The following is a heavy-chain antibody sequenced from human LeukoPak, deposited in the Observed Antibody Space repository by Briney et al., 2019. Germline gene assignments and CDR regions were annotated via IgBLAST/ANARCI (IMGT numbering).Heavy chain of an antibody. D-gene: IGHD5-18*01. CDR2: IYYSGST. CDR3: ARRGRGYSYGIDY. Sequence: PSETLSLTCTVSGVSISSYYWSWIRQPPGKGLEWIGYIYYSGSTNYNPSLKSRVTISVDTSKNQFSLKLSSVTAADTAVYYCARRGRGYSYGIDYWGQGTLVTVSS. CDR1: GVSISSYY. V-gene: IGHV4-59*01. J-gene: IGHJ4*02.